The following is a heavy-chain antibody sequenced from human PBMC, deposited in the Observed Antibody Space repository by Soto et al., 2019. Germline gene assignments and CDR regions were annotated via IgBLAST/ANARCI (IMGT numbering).Heavy chain of an antibody. CDR1: GGSFSGYY. Sequence: PSETLSLTCAVYGGSFSGYYWSWIRQPPGKGLEWIGEINHSGSTNYNPSLKSRVTISVDTSKNQFSLELSSVTAADTAVYYCARRYSSGWFQSGMDVWGQGTTVTVSS. V-gene: IGHV4-34*01. D-gene: IGHD6-19*01. CDR3: ARRYSSGWFQSGMDV. CDR2: INHSGST. J-gene: IGHJ6*02.